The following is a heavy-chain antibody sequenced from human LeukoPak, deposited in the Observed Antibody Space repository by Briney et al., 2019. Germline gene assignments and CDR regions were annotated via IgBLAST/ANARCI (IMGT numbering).Heavy chain of an antibody. CDR1: GYTLTGYY. V-gene: IGHV1-2*02. D-gene: IGHD4-17*01. CDR2: INPNSGGT. CDR3: ARVGYTVTEAYYFDY. Sequence: ASVKVSCKASGYTLTGYYMHWVRQAPGQGLEWMGWINPNSGGTNYAQKFQGRVTMTRDTSISTAYMELSRLRSDDTAVYYCARVGYTVTEAYYFDYWGREPWSPSPQ. J-gene: IGHJ4*02.